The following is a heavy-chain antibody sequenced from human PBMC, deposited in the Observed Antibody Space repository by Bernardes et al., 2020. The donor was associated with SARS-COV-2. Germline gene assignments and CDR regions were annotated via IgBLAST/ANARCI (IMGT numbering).Heavy chain of an antibody. V-gene: IGHV3-23*01. J-gene: IGHJ1*01. Sequence: GGSLRLSCAASGFIFSSYAMSWVRQAPGKGLEWVSGISGSGGTTYYADSVKGRFTISRDNSKNTLYLQMNSLRAEDTAVYYCAQRSGYYLLGAEHFQYWGQGTLVTVSS. CDR3: AQRSGYYLLGAEHFQY. CDR1: GFIFSSYA. D-gene: IGHD3-22*01. CDR2: ISGSGGTT.